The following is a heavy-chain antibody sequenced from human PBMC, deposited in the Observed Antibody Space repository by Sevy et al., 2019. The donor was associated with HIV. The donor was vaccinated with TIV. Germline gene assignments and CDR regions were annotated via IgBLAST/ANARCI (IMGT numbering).Heavy chain of an antibody. CDR1: GFTFSSYA. Sequence: GGSLRLSCAASGFTFSSYAMTWVRQAPGRGLEWISTISGSGGSTYYADSVKGRFTISRDNSKNTLYLQVNSLRAEDTAVYYCAKDLKSLLAAMTLLEYWGQGILVTVSS. CDR2: ISGSGGST. V-gene: IGHV3-23*01. D-gene: IGHD5-18*01. CDR3: AKDLKSLLAAMTLLEY. J-gene: IGHJ4*02.